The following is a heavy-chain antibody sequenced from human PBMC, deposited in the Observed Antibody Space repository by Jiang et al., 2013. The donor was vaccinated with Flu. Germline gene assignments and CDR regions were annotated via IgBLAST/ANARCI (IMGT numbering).Heavy chain of an antibody. CDR2: INPNSGGT. D-gene: IGHD3-10*01. V-gene: IGHV1-2*02. CDR3: ARSYYGSGSYATEPQYYYYGMDV. CDR1: GYTFTDYG. J-gene: IGHJ6*02. Sequence: SGAEVKKPGASVKVSCKASGYTFTDYGITWVRQAPGQGLEWMGWINPNSGGTNYAQKFQGRVTMTRDTSISTAYMELSRLRSDDTAVYYCARSYYGSGSYATEPQYYYYGMDVWGQG.